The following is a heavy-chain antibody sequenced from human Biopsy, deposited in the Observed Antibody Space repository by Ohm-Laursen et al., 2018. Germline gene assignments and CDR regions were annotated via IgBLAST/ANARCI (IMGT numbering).Heavy chain of an antibody. Sequence: ASVKVSCNASGYTFTSYDITWVRQASGQRPEWIGWLNPVSGNSNFGQKFRGRVTVTSDTSISTAYMELSGLTSDDTATYYCGRAVRNQLLTDPWGQGTLVTVTS. D-gene: IGHD1-7*01. CDR2: LNPVSGNS. J-gene: IGHJ5*02. CDR1: GYTFTSYD. V-gene: IGHV1-8*01. CDR3: GRAVRNQLLTDP.